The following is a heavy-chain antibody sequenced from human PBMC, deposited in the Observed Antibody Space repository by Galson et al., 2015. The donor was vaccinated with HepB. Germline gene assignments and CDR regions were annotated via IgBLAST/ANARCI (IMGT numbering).Heavy chain of an antibody. CDR3: ARGGASGYYYDY. D-gene: IGHD3-22*01. J-gene: IGHJ4*02. CDR1: GGSLSGYY. V-gene: IGHV4-34*01. Sequence: LSLTCAVYGGSLSGYYWSWIRQPPGKGLEWIGEMNHSGSTNYNPSLRSRVTISVDTSKNQFSLKLSSVTVAGTAVYYCARGGASGYYYDYWGQGTRVTVSS. CDR2: MNHSGST.